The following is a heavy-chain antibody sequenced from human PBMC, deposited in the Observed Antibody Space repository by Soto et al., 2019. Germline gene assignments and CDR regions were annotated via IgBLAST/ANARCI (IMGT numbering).Heavy chain of an antibody. CDR2: IYYSGTT. CDR3: ARNLVLMPSKRDFDL. D-gene: IGHD2-15*01. Sequence: QVQLQESGPGLLKPSATLYLTCNVSGGSATSRQSYWNWIRQSPGKELAWIGYIYYSGTTNYNPSFNSRLTMSVDTSKNQLSLTLRSMTEADTAIYFCARNLVLMPSKRDFDLWGRCNLGTVSS. CDR1: GGSATSRQSY. V-gene: IGHV4-61*01. J-gene: IGHJ2*01.